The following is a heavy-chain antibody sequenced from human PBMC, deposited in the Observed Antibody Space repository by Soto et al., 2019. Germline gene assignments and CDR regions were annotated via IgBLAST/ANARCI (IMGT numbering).Heavy chain of an antibody. CDR2: ISYRGTT. CDR1: AGSINSGDYY. J-gene: IGHJ4*02. D-gene: IGHD3-16*02. V-gene: IGHV4-30-4*01. Sequence: QVQLQESGPGLVKPSQTLSLTCTVSAGSINSGDYYWSWIRQPPGKGLEWIGYISYRGTTYYKPSLRSRIAISLDTSKNQFSLRLASVTAADTAVYYCAITNYDYVWGSYRFDYWGQGTLVTVSS. CDR3: AITNYDYVWGSYRFDY.